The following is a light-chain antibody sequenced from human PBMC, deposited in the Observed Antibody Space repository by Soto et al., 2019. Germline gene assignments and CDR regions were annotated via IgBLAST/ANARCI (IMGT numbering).Light chain of an antibody. V-gene: IGLV1-40*01. CDR3: QSYDSILSSDV. CDR2: DNT. CDR1: TSKFGAGYH. J-gene: IGLJ1*01. Sequence: QSVLTQAPSVSGAPGQRVSISCTGGTSKFGAGYHVHCYQRFPGTAPKLLIYDNTNRPSGVPDRFSGSKSGTSASLAITGLQAEDEADYYCQSYDSILSSDVFGTGTKLTVL.